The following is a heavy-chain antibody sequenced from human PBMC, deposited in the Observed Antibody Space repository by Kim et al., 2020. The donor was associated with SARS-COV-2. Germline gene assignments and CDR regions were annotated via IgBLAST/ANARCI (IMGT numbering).Heavy chain of an antibody. V-gene: IGHV3-21*01. Sequence: ADSVKSRFTITRDNAKTALYLQTNSLRAEDTAVYYCARGPRGYSYGYVDYWGQGTLVTVSS. J-gene: IGHJ4*02. D-gene: IGHD5-18*01. CDR3: ARGPRGYSYGYVDY.